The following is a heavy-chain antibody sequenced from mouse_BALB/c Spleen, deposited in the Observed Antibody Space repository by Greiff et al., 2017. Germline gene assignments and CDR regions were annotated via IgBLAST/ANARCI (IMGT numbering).Heavy chain of an antibody. CDR3: ARGWDTTVVAYFDY. Sequence: EVQLVESGGGLVKPGGSLKLSCAASGFTFSSYAMSWVRQTPEKRLEWVASISSGGSTYYPDSVKGRFTISRDNARNILYLQMSSLRSEDTAMYYCARGWDTTVVAYFDYWGQGTTLTVSS. D-gene: IGHD1-1*01. CDR2: ISSGGST. CDR1: GFTFSSYA. J-gene: IGHJ2*01. V-gene: IGHV5-6-5*01.